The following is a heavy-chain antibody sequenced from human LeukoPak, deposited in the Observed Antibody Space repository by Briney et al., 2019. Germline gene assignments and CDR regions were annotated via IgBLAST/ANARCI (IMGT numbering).Heavy chain of an antibody. V-gene: IGHV3-74*01. CDR2: INTDGSTT. J-gene: IGHJ4*02. Sequence: GGSLRLSCAASGFTFSSYTLHWVRQVPGKGLVWVSLINTDGSTTNYADSVKGRFTISRDNAKNTLFLQINSLRAEDTGIYYCIRIDGWPDYWGRGTLVTVSS. CDR1: GFTFSSYT. CDR3: IRIDGWPDY. D-gene: IGHD5-24*01.